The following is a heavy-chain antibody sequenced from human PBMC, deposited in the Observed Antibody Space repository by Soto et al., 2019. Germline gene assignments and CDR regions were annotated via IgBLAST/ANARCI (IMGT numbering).Heavy chain of an antibody. Sequence: SGPTLVNPTQTLTLTCSFSGFSLNTSGVSVGWIRQPPGKALEWLALIYWNGDERYSPSLKNRLTITKDTSENQVVLRMTNMDPVDTATYYCTHMYYYDGSGYYPTADYWGRGTLVTVSS. CDR1: GFSLNTSGVS. V-gene: IGHV2-5*01. J-gene: IGHJ4*02. CDR2: IYWNGDE. D-gene: IGHD3-22*01. CDR3: THMYYYDGSGYYPTADY.